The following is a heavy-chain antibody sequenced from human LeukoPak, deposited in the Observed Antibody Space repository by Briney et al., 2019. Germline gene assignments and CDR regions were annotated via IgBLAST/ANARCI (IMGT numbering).Heavy chain of an antibody. D-gene: IGHD5-12*01. V-gene: IGHV3-30*18. CDR3: AKDRTAGYDGLVDY. CDR1: GFTFSNYG. J-gene: IGHJ4*02. CDR2: ISYDGSNE. Sequence: PGGSLRLSCAASGFTFSNYGMHWVRQAPGKGLEWVAVISYDGSNEYYTDSVKGPFTISRDNSKNTLYLQMNSLRAEDTAVYYCAKDRTAGYDGLVDYWGQGTLVTVSS.